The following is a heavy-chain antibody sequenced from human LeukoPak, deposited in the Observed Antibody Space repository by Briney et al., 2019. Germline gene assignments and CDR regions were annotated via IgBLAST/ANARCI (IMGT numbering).Heavy chain of an antibody. CDR3: ATAEREYFYFDS. V-gene: IGHV4-31*03. Sequence: SETLSLTCSDPGGSVTGCGYYWSWIRQHPGKGLEWIGFASYSGGTYYNPSLMSRITISVDRSQNQFSLRMRDVTAADTAVYFCATAEREYFYFDSWGQGALVAVSS. CDR1: GGSVTGCGYY. D-gene: IGHD2/OR15-2a*01. J-gene: IGHJ4*02. CDR2: ASYSGGT.